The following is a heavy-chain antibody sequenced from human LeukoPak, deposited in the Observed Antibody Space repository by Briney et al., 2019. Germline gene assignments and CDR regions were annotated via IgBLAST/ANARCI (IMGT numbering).Heavy chain of an antibody. CDR1: GGTFSSYA. CDR2: IIPTFDTV. V-gene: IGHV1-69*05. CDR3: ARSGLGRYRSGRMGGFVY. Sequence: SVKVSCKASGGTFSSYAISWVRQAPGQGLEWMGRIIPTFDTVNYAQKFQGRVTITTDESTSTAYMELSSLRSEDTAVYYCARSGLGRYRSGRMGGFVYWGQGTLVTVSS. D-gene: IGHD5-18*01. J-gene: IGHJ4*02.